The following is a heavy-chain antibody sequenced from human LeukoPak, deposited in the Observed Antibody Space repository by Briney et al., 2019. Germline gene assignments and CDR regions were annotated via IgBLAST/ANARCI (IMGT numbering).Heavy chain of an antibody. CDR1: GFTFSSYG. CDR3: AKGNQWLDLDY. J-gene: IGHJ4*02. D-gene: IGHD6-19*01. V-gene: IGHV3-30*18. CDR2: ISYDGSNK. Sequence: PGGSLRLSCAASGFTFSSYGMHWVRQAPGKGLEWVAVISYDGSNKYYADSVKGRFTISRDNSKNTLYLHMNSLRAEDTAVYYCAKGNQWLDLDYWGQGTLVTVSS.